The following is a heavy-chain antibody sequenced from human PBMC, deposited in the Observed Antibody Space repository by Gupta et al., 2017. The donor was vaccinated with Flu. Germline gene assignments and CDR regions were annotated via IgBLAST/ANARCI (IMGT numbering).Heavy chain of an antibody. CDR1: GFTFSSYA. J-gene: IGHJ4*02. CDR2: ISASGGRT. Sequence: EVQLLESGGGLVQPGGSLRLSCAASGFTFSSYAMSWVRQAPGKGLEWVSGISASGGRTYYADSVKGRFTISRDNSKNTLYLQMKRMRAEDTAVYYCAKCGGRDGYNYFDYWGQRTLVTVYS. D-gene: IGHD5-24*01. CDR3: AKCGGRDGYNYFDY. V-gene: IGHV3-23*01.